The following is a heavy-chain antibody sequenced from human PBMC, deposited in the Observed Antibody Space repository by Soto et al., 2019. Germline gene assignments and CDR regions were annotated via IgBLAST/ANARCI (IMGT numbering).Heavy chain of an antibody. J-gene: IGHJ5*02. D-gene: IGHD3-22*01. CDR2: IYYRGST. V-gene: IGHV4-59*01. CDR3: ARVLQDRGYSINWFDP. Sequence: PAETLSLTCTVSAVSISSYYWSLIRQPPGKGLEWIGYIYYRGSTNYNTSLKSRNTISVDTSKNQFSLKLSSVTDAETAVYYCARVLQDRGYSINWFDPWGQGTLVTSPQ. CDR1: AVSISSYY.